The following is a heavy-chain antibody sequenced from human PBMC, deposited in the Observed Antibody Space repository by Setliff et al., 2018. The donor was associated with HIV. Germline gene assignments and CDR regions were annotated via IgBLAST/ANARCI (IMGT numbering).Heavy chain of an antibody. D-gene: IGHD2-2*01. Sequence: ASVKVSCKASGYTFTNYAVHWVRQAPGQRREWMGWINAGSGNAKYSQKFQGRVSITRDTSANTAYMELRGLRSEDTAVYFCARVSEKYHYFNYWGQGTLVTVSS. CDR3: ARVSEKYHYFNY. V-gene: IGHV1-3*01. CDR1: GYTFTNYA. CDR2: INAGSGNA. J-gene: IGHJ4*02.